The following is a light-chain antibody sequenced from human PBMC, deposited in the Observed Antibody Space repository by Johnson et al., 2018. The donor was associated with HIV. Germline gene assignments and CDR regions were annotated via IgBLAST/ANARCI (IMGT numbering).Light chain of an antibody. CDR3: GTWDTSLSAGGV. Sequence: QSLLTQPPSVSAAPGQKVTISCSGSSSNIGNNYVSWYQQVPGTAPKLLIYENTQRPSGIPDRFSGSKSGTSATLGITGLQTGDEADYYCGTWDTSLSAGGVFGTGTKVTVL. V-gene: IGLV1-51*02. J-gene: IGLJ1*01. CDR1: SSNIGNNY. CDR2: ENT.